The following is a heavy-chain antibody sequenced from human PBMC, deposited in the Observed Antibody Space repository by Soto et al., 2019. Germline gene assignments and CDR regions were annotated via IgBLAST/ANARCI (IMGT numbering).Heavy chain of an antibody. D-gene: IGHD2-8*01. CDR2: VSPYNGNA. Sequence: ASVKVSCKTSGYTFSNYAISWVRQAPGQGLEWMGWVSPYNGNANYTEKFQGRVSKTTDTSTTTAYMELTSLTSDDTAIYYCARAFSLIMAASAYWGQGTLVTVSS. CDR3: ARAFSLIMAASAY. J-gene: IGHJ4*02. CDR1: GYTFSNYA. V-gene: IGHV1-18*04.